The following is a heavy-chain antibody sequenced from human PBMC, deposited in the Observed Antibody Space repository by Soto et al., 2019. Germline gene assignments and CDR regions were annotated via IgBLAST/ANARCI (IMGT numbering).Heavy chain of an antibody. V-gene: IGHV4-59*11. CDR3: ARGGSWFDP. CDR1: GDSISSHY. Sequence: PSDTLSLTCTVSGDSISSHYRSWIRQPPGKALEWIAYIYYSGSTSYNPSLKSRVSISEDTSKNQFSLKLSSVTAADTAVYYCARGGSWFDPWGQGTLVTVSS. J-gene: IGHJ5*02. CDR2: IYYSGST. D-gene: IGHD6-19*01.